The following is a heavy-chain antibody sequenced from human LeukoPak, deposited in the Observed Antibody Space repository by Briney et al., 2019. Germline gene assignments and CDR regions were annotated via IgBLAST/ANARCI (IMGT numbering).Heavy chain of an antibody. CDR2: IYPGDSDT. J-gene: IGHJ4*02. D-gene: IGHD5-12*01. CDR3: VRPGSLASIDSLDY. V-gene: IGHV5-51*01. Sequence: GESLKISCKGSGYSFTSYWIGWVRQMPGKGLEWMGIIYPGDSDTRYSPSFQGQVTISADKSITIAYLQWSSLKASDTAMYYCVRPGSLASIDSLDYWGQGTLVTVSS. CDR1: GYSFTSYW.